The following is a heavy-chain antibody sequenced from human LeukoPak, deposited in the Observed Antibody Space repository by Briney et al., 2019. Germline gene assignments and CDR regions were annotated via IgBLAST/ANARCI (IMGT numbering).Heavy chain of an antibody. CDR1: GFTFSSYG. J-gene: IGHJ4*02. D-gene: IGHD6-13*01. V-gene: IGHV3-23*01. CDR3: AKGSLGSWYYFDY. CDR2: FSRSGPDT. Sequence: PGRSLRLSCAASGFTFSSYGFHWVRQAPGKGLEWVSTFSRSGPDTYYADSVKGRFTIFRDNSKNTLYLQINSLRAEDTAVYYCAKGSLGSWYYFDYWGQGTLVTVSS.